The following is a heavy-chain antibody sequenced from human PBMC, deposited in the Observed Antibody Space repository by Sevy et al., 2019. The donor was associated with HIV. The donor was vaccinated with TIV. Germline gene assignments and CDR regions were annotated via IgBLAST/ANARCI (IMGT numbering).Heavy chain of an antibody. CDR3: ARAGGGGYCSGGSCYSSYYYFYGMDV. J-gene: IGHJ6*02. D-gene: IGHD2-15*01. V-gene: IGHV6-1*01. Sequence: SQTLSLTCAISGDSVSSNSAAWNWIRQSPSRGLEWLGRTYYRSKWYNDYAVSVKSRITINPDTSNNQFSLLLNSVTPEETAVYYCARAGGGGYCSGGSCYSSYYYFYGMDVWGQGTTVTVSS. CDR2: TYYRSKWYN. CDR1: GDSVSSNSAA.